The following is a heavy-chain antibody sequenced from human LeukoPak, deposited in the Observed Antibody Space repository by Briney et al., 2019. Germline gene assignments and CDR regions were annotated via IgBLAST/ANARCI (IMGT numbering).Heavy chain of an antibody. CDR3: ARGWGWQRLHF. J-gene: IGHJ4*02. V-gene: IGHV4-39*07. D-gene: IGHD5-12*01. CDR2: INHSGST. CDR1: GGSISTNNHY. Sequence: SETLSLTCTVSGGSISTNNHYWGWIRQPPGKGLEWIGEINHSGSTDYNPSLKSRVTISVDTSKNQFSLKLNSVTAADTAVYYCARGWGWQRLHFWGQGTLVTVSS.